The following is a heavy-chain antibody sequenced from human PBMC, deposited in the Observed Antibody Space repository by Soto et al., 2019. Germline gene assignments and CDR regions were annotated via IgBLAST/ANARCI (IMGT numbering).Heavy chain of an antibody. CDR1: GFTFSRFS. D-gene: IGHD3-10*02. V-gene: IGHV3-30-3*01. CDR3: ARDHGMFLSYYYYGMDV. J-gene: IGHJ6*02. Sequence: QVQLVESGGGVVQPGRSLTLSCAASGFTFSRFSMHWVRQAPGKGLAWVAAISYDGSNTHYAESVKGRFNISIDDSKNTVYLQMNNLRGEDSAVYYCARDHGMFLSYYYYGMDVWGQGTTVTVSS. CDR2: ISYDGSNT.